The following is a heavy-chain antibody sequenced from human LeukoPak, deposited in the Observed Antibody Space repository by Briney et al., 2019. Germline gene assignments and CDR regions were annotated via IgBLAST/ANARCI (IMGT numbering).Heavy chain of an antibody. CDR1: GGSISSSSYY. J-gene: IGHJ4*02. CDR3: ARQGYSSGWYVPY. D-gene: IGHD6-19*01. CDR2: IYYSGST. V-gene: IGHV4-39*01. Sequence: PSETLSLTCTVSGGSISSSSYYWGWIRQPPGKGLEWIGSIYYSGSTYYNPSLKSRVTISVDTSKNQFSLKLSSVTAADTAVYYCARQGYSSGWYVPYWGQGTLVTVSS.